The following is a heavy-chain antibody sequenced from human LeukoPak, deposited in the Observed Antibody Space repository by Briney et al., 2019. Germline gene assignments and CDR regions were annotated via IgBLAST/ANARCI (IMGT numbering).Heavy chain of an antibody. CDR1: GFTFGDSA. V-gene: IGHV3-49*04. Sequence: PGRSLRLSCTASGFTFGDSATSWVRQAPGKGLEWVGFIRSKAYGGTTEYAASVKGRFTISRDDSKSIAYLQMNSLKTEDTAVYYCTRYGGNSFSYWGQGTLVTVSS. D-gene: IGHD4-23*01. J-gene: IGHJ4*02. CDR3: TRYGGNSFSY. CDR2: IRSKAYGGTT.